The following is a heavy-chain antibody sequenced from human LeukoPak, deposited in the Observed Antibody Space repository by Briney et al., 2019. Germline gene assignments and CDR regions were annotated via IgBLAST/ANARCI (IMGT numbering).Heavy chain of an antibody. V-gene: IGHV1-18*01. Sequence: ASVTVSFTSSGYTFTIYGISWVRQAPGQGLEWMGWISAYNGNTNYAQKLQGRVTMTTDTSTSTANMELRSLRSDDTAVYYCARDLFSAGTNHWGQGTLVTVSS. CDR1: GYTFTIYG. D-gene: IGHD1-7*01. CDR3: ARDLFSAGTNH. J-gene: IGHJ5*02. CDR2: ISAYNGNT.